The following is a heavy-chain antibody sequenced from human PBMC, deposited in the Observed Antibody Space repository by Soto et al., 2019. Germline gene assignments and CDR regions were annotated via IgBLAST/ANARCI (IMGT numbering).Heavy chain of an antibody. V-gene: IGHV3-30*18. CDR2: ISYDGSNT. Sequence: QVQLVESXXXXXXXXXXLRLSCAASGFTFSSYGMHWVRQAPGKGLEWVAIISYDGSNTYYADSVKGRFTIARHNSKNTLYLQMNSLRAEDTSVYYCAKEGGLSGSYYISSSYYFDYWGQGTLVTVSS. CDR3: AKEGGLSGSYYISSSYYFDY. J-gene: IGHJ4*02. D-gene: IGHD1-26*01. CDR1: GFTFSSYG.